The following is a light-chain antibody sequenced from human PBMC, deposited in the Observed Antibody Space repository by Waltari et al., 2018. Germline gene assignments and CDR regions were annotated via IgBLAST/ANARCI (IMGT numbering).Light chain of an antibody. V-gene: IGLV2-23*02. CDR2: AVS. CDR1: SSDVGSYTL. CDR3: CSYAGSTTRWV. J-gene: IGLJ3*02. Sequence: QSALTQPASVSGSPGQSITIPCTGTSSDVGSYTLVSWYHQHPGKAPKLIIYAVSKRPSGASARFSGSKSGNTASLTISGLQAEDEADYYCCSYAGSTTRWVFGGGTKLTVL.